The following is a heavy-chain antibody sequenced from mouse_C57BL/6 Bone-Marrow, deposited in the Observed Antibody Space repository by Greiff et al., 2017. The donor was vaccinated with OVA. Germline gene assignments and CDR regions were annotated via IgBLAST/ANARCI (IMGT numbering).Heavy chain of an antibody. CDR3: ARKGITTVVATDWYFDV. CDR1: GYTFTSYW. J-gene: IGHJ1*03. D-gene: IGHD1-1*01. V-gene: IGHV1-52*01. Sequence: VQLQQPGAELVRPGSSVKLSCKASGYTFTSYWMHWVKQRPIQGLEWIGNIDPSDSETHYNQKFKDKATLTVDKSSSTAYMQLSSLTSEDSAVYYCARKGITTVVATDWYFDVGGTGTTVTVSS. CDR2: IDPSDSET.